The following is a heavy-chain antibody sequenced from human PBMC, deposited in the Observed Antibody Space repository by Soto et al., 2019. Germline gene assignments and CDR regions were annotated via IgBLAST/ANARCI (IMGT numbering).Heavy chain of an antibody. CDR1: GFTFSSYA. CDR2: KSYDGSNK. V-gene: IGHV3-30-3*01. CDR3: ARRDSSGKNDY. D-gene: IGHD3-22*01. Sequence: QVQLVESGGGVVQPGRSLRLSCAASGFTFSSYAMHWVRQAPGKGLEWVAVKSYDGSNKYYADSVKGRFTISRDNSKNTLYLQMNSLRAEDTAVYYCARRDSSGKNDYWGQGTLVTVSS. J-gene: IGHJ4*02.